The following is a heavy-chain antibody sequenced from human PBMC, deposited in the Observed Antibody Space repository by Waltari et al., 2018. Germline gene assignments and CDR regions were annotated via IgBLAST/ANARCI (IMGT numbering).Heavy chain of an antibody. J-gene: IGHJ2*01. CDR1: GFNFSDHD. Sequence: QLLESGGGLVQPGKSLRLSCVASGFNFSDHDMSWVRQRPGEGLEWVSSLSASGHVSYYTASVKGRFVISRDNSKNTLFLHLNAVTVWDTAIFYCAKNATLGRARYFDLWGRGTLVTVSP. CDR2: LSASGHVS. CDR3: AKNATLGRARYFDL. V-gene: IGHV3-23*01. D-gene: IGHD2-2*01.